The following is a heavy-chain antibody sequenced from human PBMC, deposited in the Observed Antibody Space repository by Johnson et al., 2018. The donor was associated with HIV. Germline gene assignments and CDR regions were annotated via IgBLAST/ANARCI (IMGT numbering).Heavy chain of an antibody. Sequence: VQLVESGGDLVEPGESLRLSCVASGFSFDDYVMHWVRQAPGKGLEWVSGISWNSGTIDFVDSLKGRFTISRDNAKNSLYLQMNSLKTEDTAVYYCARGYGVYATSFDVWGQGTVVAVSS. V-gene: IGHV3-9*01. CDR2: ISWNSGTI. CDR1: GFSFDDYV. J-gene: IGHJ3*01. CDR3: ARGYGVYATSFDV. D-gene: IGHD5/OR15-5a*01.